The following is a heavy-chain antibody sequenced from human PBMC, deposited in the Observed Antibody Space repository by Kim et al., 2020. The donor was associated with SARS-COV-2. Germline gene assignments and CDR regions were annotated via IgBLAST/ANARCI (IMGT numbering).Heavy chain of an antibody. D-gene: IGHD3-22*01. J-gene: IGHJ4*02. V-gene: IGHV3-74*01. CDR3: AREGNYYDSGGYYHFDY. Sequence: VKGRFTVSRDNAKNTLYLQMNSLRTEDTAVYYCAREGNYYDSGGYYHFDYWGQGTLVTVSS.